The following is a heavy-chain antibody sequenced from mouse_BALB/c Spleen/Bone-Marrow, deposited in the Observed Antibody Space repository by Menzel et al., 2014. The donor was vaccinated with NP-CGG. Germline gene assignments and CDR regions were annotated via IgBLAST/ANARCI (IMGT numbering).Heavy chain of an antibody. Sequence: SGTVLARPGASVKMSCKASGYSFTSYWMHWVKQRPGQGLEWIGAFYPGNSDTTYNQKFKGKVKLTAVTSASTAYMELSSLTNEDSAVYYCTFLVKEDFAYWGQGTLVTVSA. J-gene: IGHJ3*01. CDR1: GYSFTSYW. CDR2: FYPGNSDT. V-gene: IGHV1-5*01. CDR3: TFLVKEDFAY. D-gene: IGHD2-10*02.